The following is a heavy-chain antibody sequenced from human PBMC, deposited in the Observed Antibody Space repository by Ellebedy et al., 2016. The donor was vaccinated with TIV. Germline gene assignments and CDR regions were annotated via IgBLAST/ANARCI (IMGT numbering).Heavy chain of an antibody. Sequence: ASVKVSXXASGYTFTGYYMHWVRQAPGQGLEWMGWINPNSGGTNYAQKFQGRVTMTRDTSISTAYMELSRLRSDDTAVYYCASRSSTSNYYYYMDVWGKGTTVTVSS. CDR1: GYTFTGYY. CDR2: INPNSGGT. V-gene: IGHV1-2*02. CDR3: ASRSSTSNYYYYMDV. D-gene: IGHD2-2*01. J-gene: IGHJ6*03.